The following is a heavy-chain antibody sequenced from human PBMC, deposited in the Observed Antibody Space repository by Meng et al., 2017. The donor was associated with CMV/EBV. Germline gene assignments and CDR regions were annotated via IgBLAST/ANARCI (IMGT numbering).Heavy chain of an antibody. J-gene: IGHJ4*02. CDR3: ARLRGYSGYDYGLFDY. CDR1: GSISSGGYY. CDR2: IYYSGST. D-gene: IGHD5-12*01. V-gene: IGHV4-31*02. Sequence: GSISSGGYYWSWLRQHPGKGLEWIGYIYYSGSTYYNPSLKSRVTISVDTSKNQFSLKLSSVTAADTAVYYCARLRGYSGYDYGLFDYWGQGTLVTVSS.